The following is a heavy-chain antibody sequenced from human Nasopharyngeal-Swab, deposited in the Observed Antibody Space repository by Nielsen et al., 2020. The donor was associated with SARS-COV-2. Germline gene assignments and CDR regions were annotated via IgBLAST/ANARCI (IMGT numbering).Heavy chain of an antibody. CDR2: LSGSGANT. Sequence: GESLKISCAASGFTFDNFAMGWVRQAPGKGLEWVSSLSGSGANTYYADSVKGRFTISRDNSKNTLYLQMNSLKTEDTAVYYCTTDLHDYGDYDYWGQGTLVTVSS. CDR1: GFTFDNFA. CDR3: TTDLHDYGDYDY. V-gene: IGHV3-23*01. D-gene: IGHD4-17*01. J-gene: IGHJ4*02.